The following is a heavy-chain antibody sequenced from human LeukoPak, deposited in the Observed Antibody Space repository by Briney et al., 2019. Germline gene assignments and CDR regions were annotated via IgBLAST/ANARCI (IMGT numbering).Heavy chain of an antibody. CDR1: GFTFSSYG. Sequence: GGSLRLSCAASGFTFSSYGMHWVRQAPGKGLVWVAVISYDGSNKYYADSVKGRFTISRDNSKNTLYLQMNSLRAEDTAVYYCAKDRYSSGWYGPSAEYFQHWGQGTLVTVSS. CDR2: ISYDGSNK. J-gene: IGHJ1*01. D-gene: IGHD6-19*01. CDR3: AKDRYSSGWYGPSAEYFQH. V-gene: IGHV3-30*18.